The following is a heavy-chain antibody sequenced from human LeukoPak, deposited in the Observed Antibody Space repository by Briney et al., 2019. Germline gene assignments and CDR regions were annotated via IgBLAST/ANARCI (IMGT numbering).Heavy chain of an antibody. D-gene: IGHD5-12*01. CDR3: ARDPPGAVRGYDSY. V-gene: IGHV3-53*01. J-gene: IGHJ4*02. CDR1: GFTVSSNY. CDR2: IYSGGST. Sequence: GGSLRLSCAASGFTVSSNYISWVRQAPGKGLEWVSVIYSGGSTYYADSVKGRFTISRDNSKNTLYLQMNSLRAEDTAVYYCARDPPGAVRGYDSYWGQGTLVTVSS.